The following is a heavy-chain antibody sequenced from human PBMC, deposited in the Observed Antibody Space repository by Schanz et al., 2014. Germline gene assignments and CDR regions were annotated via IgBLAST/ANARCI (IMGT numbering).Heavy chain of an antibody. CDR1: GGSFSGYW. J-gene: IGHJ4*02. CDR2: VNHGGYT. CDR3: ATWSGTRLFHN. Sequence: QVQLQQWGAGLLKPSETLSLTCAFSGGSFSGYWWTWVRQSPGKGLEWIGEVNHGGYTNYNPSLKSQITVSVAMTKKQFSLRLMCVTAADTAAYYCATWSGTRLFHNWGRGTLVTVSS. D-gene: IGHD1-7*01. V-gene: IGHV4-34*01.